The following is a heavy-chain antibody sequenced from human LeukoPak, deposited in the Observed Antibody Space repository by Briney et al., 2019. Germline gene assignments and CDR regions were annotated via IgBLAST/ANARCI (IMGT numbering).Heavy chain of an antibody. Sequence: GSLRLSCAASGFTFSSYEMNWVRQAPGKGLEWVSSISSSSSTYIYYADSVKGRFTISRDNAKNSLYLQMNSLRVEDTAVYYCARDMSSGWYSNFDYWGQGTLVTVSS. V-gene: IGHV3-21*01. CDR3: ARDMSSGWYSNFDY. J-gene: IGHJ4*02. D-gene: IGHD6-19*01. CDR1: GFTFSSYE. CDR2: ISSSSSTYI.